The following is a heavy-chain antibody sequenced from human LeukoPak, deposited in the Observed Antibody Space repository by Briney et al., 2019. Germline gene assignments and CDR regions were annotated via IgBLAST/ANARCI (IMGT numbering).Heavy chain of an antibody. D-gene: IGHD3-3*01. Sequence: GGSLRLSCAASGFTFSSYSMNWVRQAPGKGLEWVSYISSSSSTIYYADSVKGRFTISRDNAKNSLYLQMNSLRAEDTAVYYCARVRDFSRTNSSPLWLDYYYYMDVWGKGTTVTVSS. CDR1: GFTFSSYS. CDR3: ARVRDFSRTNSSPLWLDYYYYMDV. CDR2: ISSSSSTI. J-gene: IGHJ6*03. V-gene: IGHV3-48*01.